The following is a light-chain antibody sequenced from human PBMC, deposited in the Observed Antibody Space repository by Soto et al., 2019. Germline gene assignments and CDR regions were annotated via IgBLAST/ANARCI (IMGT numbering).Light chain of an antibody. J-gene: IGLJ6*01. CDR1: SSDVGDYND. CDR2: EVN. V-gene: IGLV2-8*01. Sequence: QSVLTQPPSASGAPGQSVAISCTGTSSDVGDYNDVSWYQQHPSTAHNLMIYEVNTRPSGVPDRFSGSKSGTTPSLTVSGLQDEDESYYYCCSYAGSSNVFGTGTKLTVL. CDR3: CSYAGSSNV.